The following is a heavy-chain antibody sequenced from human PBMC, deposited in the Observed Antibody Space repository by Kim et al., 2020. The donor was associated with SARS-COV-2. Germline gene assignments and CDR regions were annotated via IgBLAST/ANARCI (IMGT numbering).Heavy chain of an antibody. D-gene: IGHD4-17*01. CDR3: SSLIGGDEADYVADY. J-gene: IGHJ4*02. CDR2: VRHSGSS. CDR1: GASISSYY. Sequence: SETLSLTCRVSGASISSYYWSWVRQPPGKGLEWIGFVRHSGSSMYNPSLKSRVTISLDTSNNQFSLKLMSLTAADTAVYFCSSLIGGDEADYVADYWGQG. V-gene: IGHV4-59*13.